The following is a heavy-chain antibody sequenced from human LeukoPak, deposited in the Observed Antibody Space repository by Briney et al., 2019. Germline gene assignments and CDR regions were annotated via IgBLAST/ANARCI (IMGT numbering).Heavy chain of an antibody. Sequence: GGSLRLSCAASGFTFSSYGMHWVRQAPGKGLEWVAFIRYDGSNKYYADSVKGRFTISRDNSKNTLYLQMNSLRADDTAVYYCARPELPGWSVLFDFWGQGTLVTVSS. J-gene: IGHJ4*02. CDR1: GFTFSSYG. D-gene: IGHD2-15*01. CDR2: IRYDGSNK. CDR3: ARPELPGWSVLFDF. V-gene: IGHV3-30*02.